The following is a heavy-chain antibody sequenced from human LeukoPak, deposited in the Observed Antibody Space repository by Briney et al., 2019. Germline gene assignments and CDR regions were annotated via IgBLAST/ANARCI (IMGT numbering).Heavy chain of an antibody. V-gene: IGHV3-11*01. D-gene: IGHD3-22*01. CDR1: GFTFSDYY. Sequence: GSLRLSCAASGFTFSDYYMTWIRQAPGKGLEWVSYISNSGSTIYYADSVKGRFTISRDNSKNTLYLQMNSLRAEDTAVYYCAKAVRITMIVVGLFDYWGQGTLVTVSS. CDR3: AKAVRITMIVVGLFDY. CDR2: ISNSGSTI. J-gene: IGHJ4*02.